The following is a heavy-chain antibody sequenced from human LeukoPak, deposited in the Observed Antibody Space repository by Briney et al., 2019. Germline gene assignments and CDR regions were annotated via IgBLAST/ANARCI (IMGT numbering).Heavy chain of an antibody. CDR2: IYYTGSS. CDR1: GGSISSSDYY. CDR3: AREYHCTNGVCWAFDP. Sequence: SETLSLTCTVSGGSISSSDYYWGWIRQPPGKGLEWIGNIYYTGSSSYNSSLKSRVTISVDTSKNQFSLQLSSVTAADTAVYYCAREYHCTNGVCWAFDPWGQGTLVTVSS. J-gene: IGHJ5*02. V-gene: IGHV4-39*07. D-gene: IGHD2-8*01.